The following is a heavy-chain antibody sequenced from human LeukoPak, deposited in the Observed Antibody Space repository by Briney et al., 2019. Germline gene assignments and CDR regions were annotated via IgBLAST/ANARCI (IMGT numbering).Heavy chain of an antibody. J-gene: IGHJ4*02. D-gene: IGHD2-15*01. CDR1: GGSISSSSYY. Sequence: PSETLSLTCTVSGGSISSSSYYWGWIRQPPGKGLEWIGSIYYSGSTYYNPSLKSRVTISVDTSKNQFSLKLSSVTAADTAVYYCARLLYCSGGSCYSDLDYWGQGTLVTVSS. V-gene: IGHV4-39*01. CDR3: ARLLYCSGGSCYSDLDY. CDR2: IYYSGST.